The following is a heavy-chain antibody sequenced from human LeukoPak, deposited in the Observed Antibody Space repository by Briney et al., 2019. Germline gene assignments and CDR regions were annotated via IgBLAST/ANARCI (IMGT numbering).Heavy chain of an antibody. V-gene: IGHV1-69*13. CDR3: ASYYCSSTSCYNYYYYYMDV. CDR1: GGTFSSYA. D-gene: IGHD2-2*02. CDR2: IIPIFGTA. Sequence: SVKVSCKASGGTFSSYAISWVRQAPGQGLEWMGGIIPIFGTANYAQKFQGRVTITADESTSTAYMELSSLRSEDTAVYYCASYYCSSTSCYNYYYYYMDVWGKGTTVTVSS. J-gene: IGHJ6*03.